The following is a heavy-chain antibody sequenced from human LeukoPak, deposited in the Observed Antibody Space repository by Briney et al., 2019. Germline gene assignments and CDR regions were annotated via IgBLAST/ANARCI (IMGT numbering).Heavy chain of an antibody. D-gene: IGHD3-16*02. CDR1: GFTFSNYP. J-gene: IGHJ4*02. Sequence: GGSLRLSCAASGFTFSNYPMHWVRQAPGKGLEWVAVISYDGSNKYYADSVKGRFTISRDNSENTLYLQMNSLRAEDTAVYYCAKDARRGSSRYYFDYWGQGTLVTVSS. CDR3: AKDARRGSSRYYFDY. CDR2: ISYDGSNK. V-gene: IGHV3-30*04.